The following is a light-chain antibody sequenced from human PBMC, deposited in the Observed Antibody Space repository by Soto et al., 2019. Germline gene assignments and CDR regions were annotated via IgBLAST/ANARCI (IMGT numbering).Light chain of an antibody. CDR1: SSDVGSYNY. CDR3: SSRTSATTVV. J-gene: IGLJ3*02. CDR2: DVS. Sequence: QSVLTPPASVSGSPGQSITISCTGTSSDVGSYNYVSWYQQHPGEAPKVMIYDVSSRPSGVSTRFSGSKSGNTASLTISGLQAEDEAQYYCSSRTSATTVVFGGGTKLTVL. V-gene: IGLV2-14*03.